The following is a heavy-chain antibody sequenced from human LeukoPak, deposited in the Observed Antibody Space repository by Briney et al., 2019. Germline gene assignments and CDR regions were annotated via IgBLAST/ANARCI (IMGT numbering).Heavy chain of an antibody. CDR1: GYTFTSYG. D-gene: IGHD2-15*01. V-gene: IGHV1-18*01. CDR2: ISAYNGNT. J-gene: IGHJ3*02. CDR3: ARGYCSGGSCYYPPDDAFDI. Sequence: GASVKASCKASGYTFTSYGISWVRQAPGQGLEWMGWISAYNGNTNYAQKLQGRVTMTTDTSTSTAYMELRSLRSDDTAVYYCARGYCSGGSCYYPPDDAFDIWGQGTMVTVSS.